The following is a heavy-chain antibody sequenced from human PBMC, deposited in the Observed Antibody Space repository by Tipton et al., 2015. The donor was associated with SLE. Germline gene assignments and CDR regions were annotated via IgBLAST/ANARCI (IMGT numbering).Heavy chain of an antibody. CDR2: IGHSGST. CDR3: ARQLGWGDPFAFDY. D-gene: IGHD2-21*02. V-gene: IGHV4-59*08. CDR1: GGSISSYY. Sequence: TLSLTCTVSGGSISSYYWSWIRQPPGKGLEWIGYIGHSGSTNYNPSLTSRVTMSIDTSKNQFSLKLTSVTAADTAVYYCARQLGWGDPFAFDYWGQGTLVTVSP. J-gene: IGHJ4*02.